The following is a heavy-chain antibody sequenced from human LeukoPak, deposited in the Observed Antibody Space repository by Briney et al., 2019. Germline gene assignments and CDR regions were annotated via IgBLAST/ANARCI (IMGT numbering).Heavy chain of an antibody. CDR3: ARDAFGSSWYIDF. Sequence: AGSRRLSCAASGFTFSSYEINWVRQLPRKGLEWVAHISGSGSTFYYAESVKGRFTISRDNPKNSLFLQMNSLTAEDTATYYCARDAFGSSWYIDFWGRGTLVTVSS. CDR2: ISGSGSTF. D-gene: IGHD6-13*01. V-gene: IGHV3-48*03. J-gene: IGHJ4*02. CDR1: GFTFSSYE.